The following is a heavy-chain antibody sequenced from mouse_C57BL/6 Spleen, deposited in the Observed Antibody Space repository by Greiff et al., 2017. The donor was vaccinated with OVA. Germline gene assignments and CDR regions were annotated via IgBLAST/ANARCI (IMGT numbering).Heavy chain of an antibody. J-gene: IGHJ2*01. CDR3: ARERVYYDYDGDFDY. V-gene: IGHV3-6*01. CDR1: GYSITSGYY. D-gene: IGHD2-4*01. CDR2: ISYDGSN. Sequence: VQLQQSGPGLVKPSQSLSLTCSVTGYSITSGYYWNWIRQFPGNKLEWMGYISYDGSNNYNPSLKNRISITRDTSKNQFFLKLNSVTTEDTATYYCARERVYYDYDGDFDYWGQGTTLTVSS.